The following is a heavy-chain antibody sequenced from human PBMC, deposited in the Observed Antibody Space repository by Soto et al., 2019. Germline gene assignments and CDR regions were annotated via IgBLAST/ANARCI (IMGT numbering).Heavy chain of an antibody. CDR2: IYYSGST. CDR1: VGSISSYY. CDR3: ARAEPPQINAWARHAYHLLH. J-gene: IGHJ1*01. D-gene: IGHD1-26*01. V-gene: IGHV4-59*01. Sequence: SDTLSHTCTVSVGSISSYYWSWIRQPPGKGLEWIGYIYYSGSTNYNPSLKSRVTISVDTSKNQFSLKLSSVTAADTAVYYCARAEPPQINAWARHAYHLLHWGQAT.